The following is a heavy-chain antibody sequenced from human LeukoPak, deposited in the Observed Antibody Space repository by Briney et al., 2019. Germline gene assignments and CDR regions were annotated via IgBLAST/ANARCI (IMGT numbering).Heavy chain of an antibody. CDR3: ARDYGDFKYYYGMDV. CDR1: GYTFTSYD. J-gene: IGHJ6*02. V-gene: IGHV1-8*01. D-gene: IGHD4-17*01. Sequence: ASVKVSCKASGYTFTSYDINWVRQATGQGLEWMEWMNPNSGNTGYAQKFQGRVTMTRNTSISTAYMELSSLRSEDTAVYYCARDYGDFKYYYGMDVWGQGTTVTVSS. CDR2: MNPNSGNT.